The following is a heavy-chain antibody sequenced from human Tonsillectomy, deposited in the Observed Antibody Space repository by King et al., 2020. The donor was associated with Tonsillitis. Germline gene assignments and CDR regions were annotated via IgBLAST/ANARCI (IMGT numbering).Heavy chain of an antibody. CDR2: ISTSSDYI. V-gene: IGHV3-21*01. CDR3: ARRTGKYSSTWYYGGFEY. CDR1: GLTFSIYS. Sequence: VQLVESGGGLVKPGGSLRLSCAASGLTFSIYSMTWVRQAPGKGLEWVSSISTSSDYIYYADSVKGRFTISRDNAKNSLYLHMNSLRAEDTAVYYCARRTGKYSSTWYYGGFEYWGQGTLVTVSS. D-gene: IGHD6-13*01. J-gene: IGHJ4*02.